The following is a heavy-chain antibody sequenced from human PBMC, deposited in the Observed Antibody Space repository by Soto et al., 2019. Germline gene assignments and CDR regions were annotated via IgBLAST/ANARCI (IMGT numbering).Heavy chain of an antibody. D-gene: IGHD3-10*01. V-gene: IGHV3-7*01. CDR3: ARDITMVRGPYYYYYGMDV. CDR2: IKQDGSEK. CDR1: GFTFSSYW. J-gene: IGHJ6*02. Sequence: GGSLRLSCAASGFTFSSYWMSWVRQAPGKGLEWVANIKQDGSEKYYVDSVKGRFTISRDNAKNSLYLQMNSLRAEDTAVYYCARDITMVRGPYYYYYGMDVWGQGTTVTVSS.